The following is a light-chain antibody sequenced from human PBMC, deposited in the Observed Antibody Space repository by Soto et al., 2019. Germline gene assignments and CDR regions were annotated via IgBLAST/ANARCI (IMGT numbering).Light chain of an antibody. CDR3: QVWDSSSDHYVV. CDR2: DDS. J-gene: IGLJ2*01. Sequence: SYELTQPPSMSVAPGQTARITCGGNKIGSKSVHWYQQKPGQAPVLVVYDDSDRPSGIPERFSGSNSGNTATLTISRVEAGDEADYYCQVWDSSSDHYVVFGGGTKLTVL. V-gene: IGLV3-21*02. CDR1: KIGSKS.